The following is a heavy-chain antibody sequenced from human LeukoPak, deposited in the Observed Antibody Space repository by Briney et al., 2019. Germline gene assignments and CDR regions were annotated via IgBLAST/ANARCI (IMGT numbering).Heavy chain of an antibody. V-gene: IGHV4-59*01. CDR2: IYFRGST. CDR1: GGSISSYY. CDR3: ARAGGEKDYYMDV. J-gene: IGHJ6*03. D-gene: IGHD2-21*01. Sequence: PSETLSLTCTVSGGSISSYYWSWIRQPPGKGLEWIGYIYFRGSTNYNPSLKSRVTISVDTSKNQFSLRLSSVTAADTAVYYCARAGGEKDYYMDVWGKGTTVTVSS.